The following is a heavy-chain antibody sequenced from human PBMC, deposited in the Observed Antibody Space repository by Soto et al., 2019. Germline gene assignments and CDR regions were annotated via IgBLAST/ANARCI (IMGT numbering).Heavy chain of an antibody. CDR1: GGSISRGAYF. Sequence: SETLSLTCAGSGGSISRGAYFLSWIRQPPGKGLEWIGYIYHTGSTYYNPSLRSRITISVDRSKNQFSLKLTSVTAADTAVYYCARVAWNYDSSDYYFFNWFDPWGQGTLVTVSS. V-gene: IGHV4-30-2*01. CDR2: IYHTGST. D-gene: IGHD3-22*01. CDR3: ARVAWNYDSSDYYFFNWFDP. J-gene: IGHJ5*02.